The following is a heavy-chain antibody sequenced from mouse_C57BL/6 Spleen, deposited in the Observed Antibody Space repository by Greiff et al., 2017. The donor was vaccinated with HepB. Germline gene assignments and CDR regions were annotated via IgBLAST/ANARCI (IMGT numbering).Heavy chain of an antibody. CDR3: ARRGVYYDAMDY. D-gene: IGHD2-1*01. CDR2: IYPRSGNT. J-gene: IGHJ4*01. V-gene: IGHV1-81*01. Sequence: QVQLQQSGAELARPGASVKLSCKASGYTFTSYGISWVKQRTGQGLEWIGEIYPRSGNTYYNEKFKGKATLTADKSSSTAYMELRSLTPEDSAVYFCARRGVYYDAMDYWGQGTSVTVSS. CDR1: GYTFTSYG.